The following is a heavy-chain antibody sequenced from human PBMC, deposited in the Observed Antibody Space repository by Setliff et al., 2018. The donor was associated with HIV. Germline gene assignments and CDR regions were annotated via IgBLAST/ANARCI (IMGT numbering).Heavy chain of an antibody. V-gene: IGHV4-61*02. Sequence: SETLSLTCTVSGDSISSGNYYWTWIRQPAGKALGWTGRITNTGATEYNPSLKSRVTVSVDTSQNQFSLKLTSVTAADTATYFCSRGPPFDRWGRGTLVTVSS. CDR1: GDSISSGNYY. J-gene: IGHJ2*01. CDR3: SRGPPFDR. CDR2: ITNTGAT.